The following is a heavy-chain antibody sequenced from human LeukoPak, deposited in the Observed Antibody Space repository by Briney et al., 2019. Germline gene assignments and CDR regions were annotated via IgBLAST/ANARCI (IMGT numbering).Heavy chain of an antibody. V-gene: IGHV4-34*01. D-gene: IGHD1-26*01. CDR3: ARGGYPGSYYYYYMDV. J-gene: IGHJ6*03. CDR2: INHSGST. CDR1: GGSFSGYY. Sequence: SETLSLTCAVYGGSFSGYYWSWIRQPPGKGLEWIGEINHSGSTNYNPSLKSRVTISVDTSKNQFSLKLSSVTAADTAVYYCARGGYPGSYYYYYMDVWGKGTTVTVSS.